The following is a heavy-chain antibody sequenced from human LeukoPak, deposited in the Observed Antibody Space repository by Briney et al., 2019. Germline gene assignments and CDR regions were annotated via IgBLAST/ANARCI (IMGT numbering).Heavy chain of an antibody. D-gene: IGHD1-1*01. Sequence: GGTLRLSCAPSGFIFSSYAMSWVRQVPGKGLKWGSSISGSGANTYNADSVKGRFTISRDNSKTTLYVQMNSLRAEDTAGYYCAREGTGTIDYWGQGTLVTVSS. J-gene: IGHJ4*02. CDR1: GFIFSSYA. CDR3: AREGTGTIDY. V-gene: IGHV3-23*01. CDR2: ISGSGANT.